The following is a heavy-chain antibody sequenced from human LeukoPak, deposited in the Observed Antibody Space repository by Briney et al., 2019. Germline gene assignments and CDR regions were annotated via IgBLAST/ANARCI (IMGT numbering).Heavy chain of an antibody. J-gene: IGHJ4*02. CDR3: AKTRRAGSYYLHFDY. D-gene: IGHD1-26*01. Sequence: GGSLRLSCAASGFTFDDYAMHWVRQVPGRGLEWVSLISANGRSTYYADSAKGRFTISRDNSKNSLYLQVNSLRDEDTAVYYCAKTRRAGSYYLHFDYWGQGTLVTVSS. CDR1: GFTFDDYA. CDR2: ISANGRST. V-gene: IGHV3-43*02.